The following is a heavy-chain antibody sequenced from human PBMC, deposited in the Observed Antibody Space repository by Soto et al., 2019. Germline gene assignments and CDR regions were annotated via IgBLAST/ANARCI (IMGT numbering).Heavy chain of an antibody. Sequence: GGSLRLSCSASGFTFSSYAMHWVRQAPGKGLEYVSGLSSNGHSTYYADSVKGRFTISRDNSKNTLYLQMSSLRGEDTDVYYCFKDHEGWLHWYYLDYWGQGTLVTVSS. CDR2: LSSNGHST. V-gene: IGHV3-64D*08. D-gene: IGHD5-12*01. CDR1: GFTFSSYA. CDR3: FKDHEGWLHWYYLDY. J-gene: IGHJ4*02.